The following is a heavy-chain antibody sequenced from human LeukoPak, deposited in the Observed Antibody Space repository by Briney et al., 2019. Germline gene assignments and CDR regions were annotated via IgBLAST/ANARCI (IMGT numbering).Heavy chain of an antibody. J-gene: IGHJ3*02. CDR1: GYSFTSYW. Sequence: GESLKIPCKGSGYSFTSYWIGWVRQMPGKGLEWMGIIYPGDSDTRYSPSFQGQVTISADKSIGTAYLQWSSLKASDTAMYYCARHQYGDYELAGDAFDIWGQGTMVTVSS. CDR3: ARHQYGDYELAGDAFDI. V-gene: IGHV5-51*01. CDR2: IYPGDSDT. D-gene: IGHD4-17*01.